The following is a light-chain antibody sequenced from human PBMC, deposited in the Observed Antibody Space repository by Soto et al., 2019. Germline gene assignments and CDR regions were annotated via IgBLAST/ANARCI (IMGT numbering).Light chain of an antibody. CDR2: DAS. J-gene: IGKJ1*01. V-gene: IGKV1-5*01. CDR3: QHYNGFSPR. Sequence: DIQLTQSPSTLSASVGDRVTITCRASQSIRRWLAWYQQKPGKPPKLLIFDASSLESGVSSRFSGSGSGTEFTLTISSLQPDDFATYYCQHYNGFSPRFGQGTKVDIK. CDR1: QSIRRW.